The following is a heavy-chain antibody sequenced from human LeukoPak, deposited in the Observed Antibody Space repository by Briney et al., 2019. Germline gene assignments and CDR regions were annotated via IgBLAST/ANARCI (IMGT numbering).Heavy chain of an antibody. V-gene: IGHV3-15*01. Sequence: GGSLRLSCAASGFTFSNAWMSWVRQAPGKGLEWVGRIKTKTDGGTIDYAAPVNGRFTISRDNSKSTLYLQMNSLKTEDTAVYYCTTPPLGYFDWLLTFNYWGQGTLVTVSP. CDR3: TTPPLGYFDWLLTFNY. J-gene: IGHJ4*02. CDR1: GFTFSNAW. D-gene: IGHD3-9*01. CDR2: IKTKTDGGTI.